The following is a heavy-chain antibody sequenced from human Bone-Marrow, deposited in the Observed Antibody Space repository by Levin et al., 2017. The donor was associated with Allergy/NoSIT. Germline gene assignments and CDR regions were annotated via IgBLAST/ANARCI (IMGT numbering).Heavy chain of an antibody. J-gene: IGHJ4*02. CDR3: ATSMTYKNGSVTYLYFDY. CDR2: IDPSDSYT. V-gene: IGHV5-10-1*01. D-gene: IGHD3-10*01. Sequence: GESLKISCEASGYSLNSYWISWVRQMPGKGLEWMGRIDPSDSYTNYSPSFQGHVTISADNSISTAYLQWNSLKASDTAMYYCATSMTYKNGSVTYLYFDYWGQGIQVTVSS. CDR1: GYSLNSYW.